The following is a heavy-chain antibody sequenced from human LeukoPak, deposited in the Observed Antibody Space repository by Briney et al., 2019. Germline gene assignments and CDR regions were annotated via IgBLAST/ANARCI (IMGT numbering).Heavy chain of an antibody. V-gene: IGHV3-23*01. CDR3: AKPLLWFGELPPMGWDV. CDR2: ISDTGNT. J-gene: IGHJ6*04. CDR1: GFTLSSYA. D-gene: IGHD3-10*01. Sequence: GGSLRLSCAASGFTLSSYAMSWVRQAPGKGLEWVSAISDTGNTYHADSVKGRFTISRDSSKNTLFPQMNSLRAEDTAVYYCAKPLLWFGELPPMGWDVWGKGTTVTISS.